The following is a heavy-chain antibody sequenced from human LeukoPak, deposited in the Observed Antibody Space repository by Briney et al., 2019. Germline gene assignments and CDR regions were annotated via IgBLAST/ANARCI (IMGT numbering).Heavy chain of an antibody. CDR2: IKKDGSEK. CDR1: GFTFSSYW. D-gene: IGHD7-27*01. CDR3: ARGSNWAFDY. Sequence: GGSLRLSCAASGFTFSSYWMSWVRQVPGKGLELVASIKKDGSEKYYVDSVKGRFTMSRDNAKDSLYLEINSLRVEDTAVYYCARGSNWAFDYWGQGTLVTASS. V-gene: IGHV3-7*04. J-gene: IGHJ4*02.